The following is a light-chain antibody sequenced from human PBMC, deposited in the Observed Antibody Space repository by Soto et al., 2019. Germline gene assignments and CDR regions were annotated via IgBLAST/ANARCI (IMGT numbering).Light chain of an antibody. J-gene: IGKJ5*01. V-gene: IGKV3-20*01. Sequence: EIVLTQSPGTLSLSPGERATLSCRASQSVSSTYLAWYQQRPGQAPRLLTYGVSGRATGIPDRFSGSGSGTDFTFTISRLEPEDFAVYYCQQYGSSPPVTFGQGTRLEIK. CDR1: QSVSSTY. CDR3: QQYGSSPPVT. CDR2: GVS.